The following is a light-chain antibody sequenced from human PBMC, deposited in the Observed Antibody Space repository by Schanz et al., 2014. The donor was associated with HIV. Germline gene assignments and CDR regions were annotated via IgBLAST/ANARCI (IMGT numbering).Light chain of an antibody. Sequence: IQMTQSPSTVSTSVGDRVTITCRASQTIGRLLAGYQQKPGRAPKLLIYQASTLETGVPSRFSGSGSGTEFTLTISGLQPDDFATYYCQQCDTYPYTFGQGTKLDIK. J-gene: IGKJ2*01. CDR3: QQCDTYPYT. CDR2: QAS. CDR1: QTIGRL. V-gene: IGKV1-5*03.